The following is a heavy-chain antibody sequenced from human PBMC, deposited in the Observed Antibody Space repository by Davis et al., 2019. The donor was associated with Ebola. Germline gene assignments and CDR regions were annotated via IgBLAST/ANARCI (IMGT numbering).Heavy chain of an antibody. D-gene: IGHD3-22*01. Sequence: PGGSLRLSCAASGFTFSSYAMHWVRQAPGKGLEWVSAISGSGSVTSYADSVKGRFTISRDNSKNTLYLQMNSLRAEDTAVYYCARDFLNYYDSSGITGWFDPWGQGTLVTVSS. CDR3: ARDFLNYYDSSGITGWFDP. V-gene: IGHV3-NL1*01. CDR2: ISGSGSVT. CDR1: GFTFSSYA. J-gene: IGHJ5*02.